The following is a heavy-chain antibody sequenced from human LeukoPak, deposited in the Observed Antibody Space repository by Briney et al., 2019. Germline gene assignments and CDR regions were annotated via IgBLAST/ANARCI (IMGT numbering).Heavy chain of an antibody. D-gene: IGHD2-15*01. V-gene: IGHV3-53*01. CDR1: GFTVSSNY. Sequence: GGSLRLSCAASGFTVSSNYMTWVRQAPGKGLEWVSVIYRGGNTYYADSVKGRFTISRDTSKNTVYLQMNSLRPEDTAMYYCARDDDIVVVERTYPWGQGTLVTVSS. J-gene: IGHJ5*02. CDR3: ARDDDIVVVERTYP. CDR2: IYRGGNT.